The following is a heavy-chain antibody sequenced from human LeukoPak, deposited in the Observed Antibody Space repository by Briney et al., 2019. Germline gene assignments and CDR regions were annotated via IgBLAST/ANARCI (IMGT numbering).Heavy chain of an antibody. CDR2: RYRSGST. CDR1: GYSISSGYY. D-gene: IGHD3-22*01. CDR3: ARDSFGYDSSGYSPFDY. J-gene: IGHJ4*02. Sequence: SETLSLTCAVSGYSISSGYYWGWIRQPPGKGLEWSGSRYRSGSTYYNPYLKSRVTLSVDTSKNQISLKLSFVTAAETAVYYCARDSFGYDSSGYSPFDYWRQGAVVSVSS. V-gene: IGHV4-38-2*02.